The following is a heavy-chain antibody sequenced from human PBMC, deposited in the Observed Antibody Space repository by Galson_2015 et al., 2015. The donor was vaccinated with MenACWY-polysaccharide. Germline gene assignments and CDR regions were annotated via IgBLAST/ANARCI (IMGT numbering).Heavy chain of an antibody. D-gene: IGHD3-3*01. J-gene: IGHJ5*02. CDR3: ARDLLRFGGWMDA. Sequence: SVKVSCKASGYSFTSYAIHWVRQAPGQSLEWMGGNNAGNGNIKYSQTFQGRLTITRDTSASTGYMELSSLRSEDTAVYYCARDLLRFGGWMDAWGQGTLVTVSS. V-gene: IGHV1-3*01. CDR1: GYSFTSYA. CDR2: NNAGNGNI.